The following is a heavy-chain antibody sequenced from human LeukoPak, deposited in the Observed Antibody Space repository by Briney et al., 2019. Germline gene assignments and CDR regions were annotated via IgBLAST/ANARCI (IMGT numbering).Heavy chain of an antibody. CDR2: INHSGST. CDR3: ARGRPLMGIQLWPGVDYYDSSGYYVPPVFDY. CDR1: GGSFSGYY. J-gene: IGHJ4*02. Sequence: SETLSLTCAVYGGSFSGYYWSWIRQPPGKGLEWIGEINHSGSTNYNPSLKSRVTISVDTSKNQFSLKLSSVTAADTAVYYCARGRPLMGIQLWPGVDYYDSSGYYVPPVFDYWGQGTLVTVSS. V-gene: IGHV4-34*01. D-gene: IGHD3-22*01.